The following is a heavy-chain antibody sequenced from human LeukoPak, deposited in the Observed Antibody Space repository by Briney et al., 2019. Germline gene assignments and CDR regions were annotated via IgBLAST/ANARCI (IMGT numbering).Heavy chain of an antibody. J-gene: IGHJ5*02. Sequence: ASVKVSCKASGYTFTSYYMHWVRQAPGQGLEWMGIINPSGGSTSYAQKFQGRVTMTRDTSTSTVYMELSSLRSEDTAVYYCARDRGSTVVTPRFDPWGQGTLVTVSS. CDR2: INPSGGST. V-gene: IGHV1-46*01. D-gene: IGHD4-23*01. CDR3: ARDRGSTVVTPRFDP. CDR1: GYTFTSYY.